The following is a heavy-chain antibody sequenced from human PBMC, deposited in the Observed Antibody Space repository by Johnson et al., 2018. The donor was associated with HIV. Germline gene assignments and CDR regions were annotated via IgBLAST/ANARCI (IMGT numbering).Heavy chain of an antibody. CDR3: ARDGMIEGTFDI. V-gene: IGHV3-7*03. J-gene: IGHJ3*02. Sequence: EQLVESGGGVVQPGRSLRLSCVVSGFTFSSYGMHWVRQAPGKGLEWVANIKQDGSEKHYVDSVWGRFSISRDNAKSSLCLQMNSLRVEDTALYYCARDGMIEGTFDIWGQGTMVTVSS. CDR1: GFTFSSYG. D-gene: IGHD3-22*01. CDR2: IKQDGSEK.